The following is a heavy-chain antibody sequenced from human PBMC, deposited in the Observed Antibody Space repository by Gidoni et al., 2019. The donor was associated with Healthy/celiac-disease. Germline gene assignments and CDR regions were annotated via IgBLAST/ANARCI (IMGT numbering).Heavy chain of an antibody. CDR1: GFTFSSYS. CDR2: ISSSSSTI. Sequence: EVQLVESGGGLVQPGGSLRLSCAASGFTFSSYSMNWVRQAPGKGLEWVSYISSSSSTIYYADSVKGRFTISRDNAKNSLYLQMNSLRAEDTAVYYCARGRIYYDSSGYWDFDAFDIWGQGTMVTVSS. V-gene: IGHV3-48*01. J-gene: IGHJ3*02. CDR3: ARGRIYYDSSGYWDFDAFDI. D-gene: IGHD3-22*01.